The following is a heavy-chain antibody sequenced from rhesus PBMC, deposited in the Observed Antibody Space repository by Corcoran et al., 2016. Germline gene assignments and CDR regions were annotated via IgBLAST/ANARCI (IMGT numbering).Heavy chain of an antibody. D-gene: IGHD3-28*01. V-gene: IGHV3-16*02. CDR3: TRDLNYYDSGYLDY. J-gene: IGHJ4*01. Sequence: EVQLVESGGGLVQPGGSLRLSCAASGFTFSNYWMSWVRQAPGKWLDWVGRIKNKADGGTSAYAESVKGRFTNSRDDSKNTLYLQMNSLKTEDTAVYYCTRDLNYYDSGYLDYWGQGVLVTVSS. CDR2: IKNKADGGTS. CDR1: GFTFSNYW.